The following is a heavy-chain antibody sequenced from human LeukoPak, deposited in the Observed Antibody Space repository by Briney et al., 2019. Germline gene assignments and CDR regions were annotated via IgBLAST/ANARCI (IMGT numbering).Heavy chain of an antibody. CDR3: ARGASTSSAPLDY. V-gene: IGHV4-59*01. CDR2: IYYSGST. D-gene: IGHD6-6*01. CDR1: GGSIISYY. Sequence: PSETLSLTCSVSGGSIISYYWSWIRQPPGMGLEWIGYIYYSGSTDYNPSLKSRVTISLDMSKNQFSLKLSSVTAADTALYYFARGASTSSAPLDYWGQGTLVTVSS. J-gene: IGHJ4*02.